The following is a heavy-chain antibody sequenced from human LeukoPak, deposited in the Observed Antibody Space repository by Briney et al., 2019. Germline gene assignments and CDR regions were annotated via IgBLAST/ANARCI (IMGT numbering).Heavy chain of an antibody. D-gene: IGHD6-13*01. CDR2: ISSTGSTI. V-gene: IGHV3-48*02. Sequence: GGSLRLSCAASGFTFSDYSMNWVRQAPGKGLEWVSYISSTGSTIYNADSVKGRSTISRDNAKNSLYLQMNSLRDEETAVYYCARGWYEKGGYWGQGTLVTVSS. CDR3: ARGWYEKGGY. CDR1: GFTFSDYS. J-gene: IGHJ4*02.